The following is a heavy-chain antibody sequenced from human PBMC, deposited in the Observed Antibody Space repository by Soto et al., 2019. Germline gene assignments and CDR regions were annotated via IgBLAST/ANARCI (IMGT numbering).Heavy chain of an antibody. Sequence: GGSLRLSCAASGFTFSTYAFNWVRQAPGRGLEWISYISVSGNIIKYADSVKGRFTISRDNAENSLHLHMSSLRVDDTAVYFCVRDTMMASAAASLDYWGQGTQVTVSS. V-gene: IGHV3-48*03. CDR3: VRDTMMASAAASLDY. J-gene: IGHJ4*02. CDR1: GFTFSTYA. D-gene: IGHD6-13*01. CDR2: ISVSGNII.